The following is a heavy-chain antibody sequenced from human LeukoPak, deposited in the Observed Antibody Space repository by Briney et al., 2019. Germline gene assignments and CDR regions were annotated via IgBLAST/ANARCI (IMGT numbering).Heavy chain of an antibody. D-gene: IGHD3-3*01. Sequence: SVKVSCKASGGTFSSYAISWVRQAPGQGLEWMGGIIPTFGTANYAQKFQGRVTITTDESTSTAYMELSSLRSEDTAVYYCARVAIFGVALNWFDPWGQGTLVTVSS. CDR1: GGTFSSYA. V-gene: IGHV1-69*05. J-gene: IGHJ5*02. CDR2: IIPTFGTA. CDR3: ARVAIFGVALNWFDP.